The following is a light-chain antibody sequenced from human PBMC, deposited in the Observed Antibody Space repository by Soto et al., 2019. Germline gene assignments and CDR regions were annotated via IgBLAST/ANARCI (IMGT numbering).Light chain of an antibody. CDR2: LGS. Sequence: VMTQSPLSLPVTLGQPASISCRSSQSLLNSNGYNYLDWYLQKPGQSPQLLIYLGSTRASGVPDRFSGSGSGTDFTLTISRVEAEDVGFYYCMQALQAPLTFGQGTKVDI. CDR3: MQALQAPLT. J-gene: IGKJ1*01. V-gene: IGKV2-28*01. CDR1: QSLLNSNGYNY.